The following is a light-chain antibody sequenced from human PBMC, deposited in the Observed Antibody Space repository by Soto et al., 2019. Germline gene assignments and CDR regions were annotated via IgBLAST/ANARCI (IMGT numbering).Light chain of an antibody. CDR1: SSDVGGYNY. J-gene: IGLJ2*01. CDR2: DVS. CDR3: SSYTDTRTLV. Sequence: QSALTQPASVSGSPGQSITISCTGTSSDVGGYNYVPWYQQHPGKAPKIMIYDVSNRPSGVSNRFSGSKSGNTASLTISGLQAEDEADYYCSSYTDTRTLVFGGGTKLTVL. V-gene: IGLV2-14*01.